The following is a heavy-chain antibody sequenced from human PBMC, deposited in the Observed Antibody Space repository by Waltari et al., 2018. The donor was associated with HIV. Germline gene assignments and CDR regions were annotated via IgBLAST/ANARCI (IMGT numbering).Heavy chain of an antibody. V-gene: IGHV4-34*01. D-gene: IGHD3-10*01. CDR3: ARGPVDWGEAHNLDWFFDV. CDR2: LNESGRN. Sequence: QVHLNQWGAGLLKPSATLSLTCAVYGEPSFDLYSWNWIRQAGGKGLDGSGELNESGRNTLHQCLKIRVHTSVDTATMPFSLTLSLVKVADTGLYDCARGPVDWGEAHNLDWFFDVWGRGTRVTVSS. J-gene: IGHJ2*01. CDR1: GEPSFDLYS.